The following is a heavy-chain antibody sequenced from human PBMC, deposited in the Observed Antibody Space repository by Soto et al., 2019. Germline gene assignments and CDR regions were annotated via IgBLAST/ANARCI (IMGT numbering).Heavy chain of an antibody. Sequence: AASVKVSCKASGGTFSSYAISWVRQAPGQGLEWMGGIIPIFGTANYAQKFQGRVTITADESTSTAYMELSSLRSEDTAVYYCARGSHSGSYSYYYYYGMDVWGQGTTVTVSS. CDR1: GGTFSSYA. V-gene: IGHV1-69*13. CDR3: ARGSHSGSYSYYYYYGMDV. D-gene: IGHD1-26*01. CDR2: IIPIFGTA. J-gene: IGHJ6*01.